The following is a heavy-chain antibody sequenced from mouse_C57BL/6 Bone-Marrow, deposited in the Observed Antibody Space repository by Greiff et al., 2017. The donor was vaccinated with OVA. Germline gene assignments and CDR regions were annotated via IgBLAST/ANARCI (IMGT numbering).Heavy chain of an antibody. CDR3: ARILAWFAY. D-gene: IGHD1-1*01. CDR1: GYTFTDYY. J-gene: IGHJ3*01. V-gene: IGHV1-26*01. CDR2: INPYNGGT. Sequence: VQLQQSGPELVKPGASVKISCKASGYTFTDYYMNWVKQSHGKSLEWIGDINPYNGGTSYNQKFKGKATLTVDKSSSTAYMELNSLTSEDSAVYYCARILAWFAYWGQGTLVTVSA.